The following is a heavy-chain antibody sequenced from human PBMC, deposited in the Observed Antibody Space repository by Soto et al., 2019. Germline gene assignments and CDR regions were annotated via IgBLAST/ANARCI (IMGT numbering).Heavy chain of an antibody. Sequence: EVQLVESGGGLVHPGGSLRLSCAASGFTFRSYDMNWVRQAPGKGLEWVSYISLSGDTIYYADSVKGRFTISRDNAKNSPYLQVNSLTADDTAVYYCARSKYGDYSSSFDIWGQGTMVTVSS. CDR3: ARSKYGDYSSSFDI. CDR2: ISLSGDTI. V-gene: IGHV3-48*03. D-gene: IGHD4-17*01. J-gene: IGHJ3*02. CDR1: GFTFRSYD.